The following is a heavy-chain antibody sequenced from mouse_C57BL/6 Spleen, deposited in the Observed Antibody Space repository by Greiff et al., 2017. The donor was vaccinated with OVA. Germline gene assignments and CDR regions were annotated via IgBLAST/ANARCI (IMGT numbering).Heavy chain of an antibody. V-gene: IGHV1-54*01. J-gene: IGHJ4*01. Sequence: QVQLKESGAELVRPGTSVKVSCKASGYAFTNYLIEWVKQRPGQGLEWIGVINPGSGGTNYNEKFKGKATLTADKSSSTAYMQLSSLTSEDSAVYFCAGRKSLLGGFNYAMDYWGQGTSVTVSS. CDR1: GYAFTNYL. D-gene: IGHD1-1*01. CDR3: AGRKSLLGGFNYAMDY. CDR2: INPGSGGT.